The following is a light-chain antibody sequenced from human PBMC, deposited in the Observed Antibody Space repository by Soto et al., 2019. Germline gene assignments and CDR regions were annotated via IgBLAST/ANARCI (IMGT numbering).Light chain of an antibody. V-gene: IGLV2-23*02. J-gene: IGLJ1*01. Sequence: QSALTQPASVSGSPGQSITISCTGTSSDVGTFNLVSWYQQHPGKAPNLLIFEVNNRPSGVSIRFSGSKSGNTASLTISGLQAEDEAHYYCSSYSGASVSYVFGTGTKVTVL. CDR3: SSYSGASVSYV. CDR1: SSDVGTFNL. CDR2: EVN.